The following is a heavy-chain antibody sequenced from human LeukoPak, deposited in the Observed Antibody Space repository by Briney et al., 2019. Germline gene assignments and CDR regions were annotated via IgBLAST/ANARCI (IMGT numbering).Heavy chain of an antibody. CDR1: GGSISSSSYY. Sequence: PSETLSLTCTVSGGSISSSSYYWGWIRQPPGKGLEWIGSIYYSGSTYCNPSLKSRVTISVDTSKNQFSLKLSSVTAADTAVYYCARAAPYHDYGTAFDIWGQGTMVTVSS. CDR3: ARAAPYHDYGTAFDI. D-gene: IGHD4-17*01. CDR2: IYYSGST. V-gene: IGHV4-39*07. J-gene: IGHJ3*02.